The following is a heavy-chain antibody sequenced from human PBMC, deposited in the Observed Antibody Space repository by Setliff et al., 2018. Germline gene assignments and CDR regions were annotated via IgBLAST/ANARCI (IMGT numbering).Heavy chain of an antibody. CDR1: DASISSYA. CDR3: ARSPPTKIAVATFDY. J-gene: IGHJ4*02. D-gene: IGHD6-19*01. CDR2: IYYSVKT. Sequence: LSLTCSVSDASISSYAWSWIRQPPGKGLEWIGSIYYSVKTNYNSSLKSRVTISGGTSKNQVSLKLTSVTAADTAVYYCARSPPTKIAVATFDYWGQGTLVTVSS. V-gene: IGHV4-59*08.